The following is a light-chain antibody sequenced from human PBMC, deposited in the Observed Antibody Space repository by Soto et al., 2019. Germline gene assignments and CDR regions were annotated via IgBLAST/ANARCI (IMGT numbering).Light chain of an antibody. J-gene: IGKJ3*01. CDR3: QQYHSWPFT. CDR2: GAS. CDR1: QSVSNH. Sequence: EIMMTQSPATLSVSPGDRATLSCRASQSVSNHLAWYQQKPGQAPRLLIFGASTRATGVPDRFSGSGSGTDLTLPISSLQSEDSAVYSCQQYHSWPFTFGPGTKVDIK. V-gene: IGKV3-15*01.